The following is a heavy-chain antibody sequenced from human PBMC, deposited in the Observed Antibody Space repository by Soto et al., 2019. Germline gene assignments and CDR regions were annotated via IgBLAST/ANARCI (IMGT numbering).Heavy chain of an antibody. CDR3: ARVDGESRVDV. D-gene: IGHD2-21*01. V-gene: IGHV3-11*06. J-gene: IGHJ6*02. CDR2: IVSGSTYT. Sequence: VQLVESGGGLVKPGGSLRLSCAASGFTFSDYYMAWVRQTPGKGLEWIAYIVSGSTYTNYADSVKGRFTISRDNDRESLFLEMNSLRADATALYYCARVDGESRVDVWGQGTTVSVS. CDR1: GFTFSDYY.